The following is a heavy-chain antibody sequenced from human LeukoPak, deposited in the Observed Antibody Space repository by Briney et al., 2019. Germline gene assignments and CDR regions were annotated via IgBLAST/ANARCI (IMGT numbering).Heavy chain of an antibody. V-gene: IGHV1-8*01. CDR3: ARGGSSSSYYNNYGMDV. CDR1: GYSLTSFD. Sequence: GASVKVSCTASGYSLTSFDINWVRQGSGQGLEWMGWMNPKRGNTGYAPTFQGRVTITRDTSIDTAFMELSSLRLDDTAVYYCARGGSSSSYYNNYGMDVWGQGTTITVSS. J-gene: IGHJ6*02. CDR2: MNPKRGNT. D-gene: IGHD6-13*01.